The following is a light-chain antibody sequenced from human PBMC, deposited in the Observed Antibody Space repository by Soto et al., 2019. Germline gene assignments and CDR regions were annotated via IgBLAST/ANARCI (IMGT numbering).Light chain of an antibody. CDR1: SSDVGGYNY. CDR2: DVS. Sequence: QSVLTQPASVSGSPGQSITISCTGTSSDVGGYNYVSWDQQHPGKAPKLMIYDVSTRPSGGSNRFSGSKSGNTASLTISGLQAEDEADYYCSSYTSSSTLMVFVGGTKLTVL. V-gene: IGLV2-14*01. CDR3: SSYTSSSTLMV. J-gene: IGLJ2*01.